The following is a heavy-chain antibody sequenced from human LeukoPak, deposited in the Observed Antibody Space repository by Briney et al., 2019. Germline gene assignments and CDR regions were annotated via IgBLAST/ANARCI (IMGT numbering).Heavy chain of an antibody. D-gene: IGHD3-9*01. Sequence: GGSLRLSCAASGFTFSNYATNWVRQAPGKGLEWVSAISGSGGSTFYADSVKGRFTITRDNPKNTLYLQMNSLRAEDTAIYYCAKDLVIGGQGTLVTVSS. V-gene: IGHV3-23*01. J-gene: IGHJ4*02. CDR2: ISGSGGST. CDR1: GFTFSNYA. CDR3: AKDLVI.